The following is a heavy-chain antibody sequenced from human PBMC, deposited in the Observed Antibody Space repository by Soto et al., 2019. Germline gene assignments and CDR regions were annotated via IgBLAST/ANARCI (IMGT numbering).Heavy chain of an antibody. CDR1: GFTFSSYP. Sequence: QVQVVESGGGVVQPGRSLRLSCEASGFTFSSYPMHWVRQAPGKGLEWVTVISYDGGNQYYEDSVKGRFTISRDNSKDTLYLQTHSLRSDDTAVYFCARGPITQPSFIDHWGQGTLVTVSS. J-gene: IGHJ4*02. CDR3: ARGPITQPSFIDH. CDR2: ISYDGGNQ. V-gene: IGHV3-30-3*01. D-gene: IGHD1-20*01.